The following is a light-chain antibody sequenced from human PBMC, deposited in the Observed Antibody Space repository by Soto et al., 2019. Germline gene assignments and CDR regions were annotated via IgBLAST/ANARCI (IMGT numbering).Light chain of an antibody. J-gene: IGLJ1*01. V-gene: IGLV2-8*01. CDR2: EVT. Sequence: QSALTQPPSAPGSPGQSVTISCTGTSSDIGASNFVSWYQQHPGKAPKLVIYEVTKRPSGVPDRFSGSKFGNTASLTVSGLQTEDEADYYCCSYVSSKTYVFGTGTKVTVL. CDR1: SSDIGASNF. CDR3: CSYVSSKTYV.